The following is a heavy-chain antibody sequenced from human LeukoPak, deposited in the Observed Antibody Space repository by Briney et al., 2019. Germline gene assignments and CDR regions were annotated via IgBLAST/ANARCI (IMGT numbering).Heavy chain of an antibody. CDR2: IYYSGST. J-gene: IGHJ6*02. D-gene: IGHD3-3*01. CDR1: GGSISSYY. Sequence: SQTLSLTCTVSGGSISSYYWSWIRQPPGKGLEWIGYIYYSGSTNYNPSLKSRVTISVDTSKNQFSLKLSSVTAADAAVYYWARDSVYDFWSGYSLDVWGQGTTVTVSS. CDR3: ARDSVYDFWSGYSLDV. V-gene: IGHV4-59*01.